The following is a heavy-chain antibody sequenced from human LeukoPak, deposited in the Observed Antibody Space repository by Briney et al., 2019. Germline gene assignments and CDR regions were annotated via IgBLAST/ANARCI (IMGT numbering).Heavy chain of an antibody. CDR2: ISYDGSNK. Sequence: PGGSLRLSCAASGFTFSSYGMHWVRQAPGKGLEWVAVISYDGSNKYYADSVKGRFTISRDNSKNTLYLQVNSLRAEDTAVYYCARDPYYGSGSYNPWGQGTLVTVSS. CDR3: ARDPYYGSGSYNP. V-gene: IGHV3-30*03. J-gene: IGHJ5*02. CDR1: GFTFSSYG. D-gene: IGHD3-10*01.